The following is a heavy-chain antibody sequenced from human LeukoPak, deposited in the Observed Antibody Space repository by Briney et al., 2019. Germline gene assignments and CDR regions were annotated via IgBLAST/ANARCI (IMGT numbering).Heavy chain of an antibody. V-gene: IGHV3-48*03. D-gene: IGHD6-19*01. CDR1: GFTFSSYE. Sequence: GGSLRLSCAASGFTFSSYEMNWVRQAPGKGLEWVSYISSSGSTMYYADSVKGRFTISRDNAKNSLSLQMNSLRAEDTALYYCAKAAKQWLVSSFDYWGQGTLVTVSS. CDR3: AKAAKQWLVSSFDY. CDR2: ISSSGSTM. J-gene: IGHJ4*02.